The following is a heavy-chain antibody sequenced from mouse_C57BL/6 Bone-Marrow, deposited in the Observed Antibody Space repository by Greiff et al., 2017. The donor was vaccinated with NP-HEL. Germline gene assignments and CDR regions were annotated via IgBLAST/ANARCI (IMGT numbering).Heavy chain of an antibody. Sequence: ESGPGLVKPSQSLSLTCSVTGYSITSGYYWNWIRQFPGNKLEWMGYISYDGSNNYNPSLKNRISITRDTSKNQFFLKVNSVTTEDTATYYCARTAQATWLAYWGQGTLVTVSA. CDR1: GYSITSGYY. CDR2: ISYDGSN. D-gene: IGHD3-2*02. V-gene: IGHV3-6*01. J-gene: IGHJ3*01. CDR3: ARTAQATWLAY.